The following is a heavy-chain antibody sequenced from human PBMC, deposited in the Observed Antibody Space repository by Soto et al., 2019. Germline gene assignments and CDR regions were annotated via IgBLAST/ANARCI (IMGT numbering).Heavy chain of an antibody. J-gene: IGHJ3*02. CDR3: ARHCSSTSCKRAFDI. D-gene: IGHD2-2*01. CDR1: GGSISSSSYY. Sequence: QLQLQESGPGLVKPSETLSLTCTVSGGSISSSSYYWGWIRQPPGKGLEWIGSIYYSGSTYYNPSLKSRVTISVDTSKNQFSLKLSSVTAADTAVYYCARHCSSTSCKRAFDIWGQGTMVTVSS. CDR2: IYYSGST. V-gene: IGHV4-39*01.